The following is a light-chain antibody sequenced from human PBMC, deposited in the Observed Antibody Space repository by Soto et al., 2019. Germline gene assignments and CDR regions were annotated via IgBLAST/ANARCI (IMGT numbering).Light chain of an antibody. Sequence: VLTQPPSEAGAPGQRVTSSGTGSSANTGAVYNVDWYQQLPGTAPKLLIYGNNNRPSGVPARFSGSKSGTSASLAIAGLQAEDEGDYSCQSYDSSLSGYVFGTGTKVTVL. V-gene: IGLV1-40*01. CDR3: QSYDSSLSGYV. J-gene: IGLJ1*01. CDR1: SANTGAVYN. CDR2: GNN.